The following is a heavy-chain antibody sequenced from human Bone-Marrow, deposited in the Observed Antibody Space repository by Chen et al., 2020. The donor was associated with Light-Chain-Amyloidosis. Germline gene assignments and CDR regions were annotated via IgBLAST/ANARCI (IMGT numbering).Heavy chain of an antibody. Sequence: SPSFEGQVTISADKSITTDYLQWRSLKASDTAMYYCARRRDGYNFDYWGQGTLVTVSS. CDR3: ARRRDGYNFDY. V-gene: IGHV5-51*01. J-gene: IGHJ4*02. D-gene: IGHD5-12*01.